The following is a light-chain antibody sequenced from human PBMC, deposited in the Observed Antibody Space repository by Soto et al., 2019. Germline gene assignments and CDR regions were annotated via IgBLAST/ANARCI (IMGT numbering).Light chain of an antibody. J-gene: IGLJ3*02. CDR2: DVS. CDR1: SSDVGGYNY. CDR3: SSYTSSSTRV. V-gene: IGLV2-14*01. Sequence: QSALTQPPSASGSPGQSVTISCTGTSSDVGGYNYVSWYQQHPGKAPKLMIYDVSDRPSGVSTRFSGSKSGYTASLTISGLQAEDEADYFCSSYTSSSTRVFGGGTKVTVL.